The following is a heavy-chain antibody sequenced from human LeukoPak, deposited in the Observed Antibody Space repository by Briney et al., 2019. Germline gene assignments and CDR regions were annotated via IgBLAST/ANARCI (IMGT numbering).Heavy chain of an antibody. V-gene: IGHV3-23*01. D-gene: IGHD2-21*01. CDR1: GFTFSSYA. CDR2: ISGSGGST. CDR3: AKFLPTHIVVANYYFDY. Sequence: GGSLRLSCAASGFTFSSYAMSWVRQAPGKGLEGVSAISGSGGSTYYADSVKGRFTISRDNSKNTLYLQMNSLRAEDTAVYYCAKFLPTHIVVANYYFDYWGQGTLVTVSS. J-gene: IGHJ4*02.